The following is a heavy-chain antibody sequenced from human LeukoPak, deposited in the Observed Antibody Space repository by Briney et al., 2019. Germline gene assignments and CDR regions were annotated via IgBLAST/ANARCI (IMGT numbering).Heavy chain of an antibody. CDR1: GGSISSYY. D-gene: IGHD2-2*01. CDR3: ARERGGYCSSTSGYRWFDP. V-gene: IGHV4-4*07. Sequence: SSETLSLTCTVSGGSISSYYWSWIRQPAGKGLEWIGRVYTSGSTNYNPSLKGRVTMSVDTSKNQFSLKLSSVTAADTAVYYCARERGGYCSSTSGYRWFDPWGQGTLVTVSS. CDR2: VYTSGST. J-gene: IGHJ5*02.